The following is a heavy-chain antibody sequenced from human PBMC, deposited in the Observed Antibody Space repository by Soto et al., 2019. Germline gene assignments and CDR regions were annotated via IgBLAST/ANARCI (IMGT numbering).Heavy chain of an antibody. Sequence: PSETLSLTCTVSGGSISSSSYYWGWIRQPPGKGLEWIGSIYYSGSTYYNPSLKSRVTISVDTSKDQFSLKLSSVTAADTAVYYCARHRITIFGVATGSFDPWGQGTLVTVSS. CDR1: GGSISSSSYY. CDR2: IYYSGST. D-gene: IGHD3-3*01. J-gene: IGHJ5*02. CDR3: ARHRITIFGVATGSFDP. V-gene: IGHV4-39*01.